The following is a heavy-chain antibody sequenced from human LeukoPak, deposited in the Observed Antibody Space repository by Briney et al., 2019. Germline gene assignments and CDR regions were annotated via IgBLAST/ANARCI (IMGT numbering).Heavy chain of an antibody. V-gene: IGHV3-23*01. J-gene: IGHJ5*02. CDR3: AKPGGGSYFTHNCFDP. CDR1: GFTFSSYA. Sequence: GGSLRVSCAASGFTFSSYAMSWVRQAPGKGLEWVSTISDNGGSTFYADSVKGRFTISRDNSKNTLYLQMNSLRAEDTAVYYCAKPGGGSYFTHNCFDPWGQGALVTVSS. D-gene: IGHD1-26*01. CDR2: ISDNGGST.